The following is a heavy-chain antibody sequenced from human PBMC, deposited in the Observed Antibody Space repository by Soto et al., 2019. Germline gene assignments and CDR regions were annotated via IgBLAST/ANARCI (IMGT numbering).Heavy chain of an antibody. CDR1: GFTFDDYA. Sequence: EVQLVESGGGLVQPGRSLRLSCAASGFTFDDYAMHWVRQAPGKGLEWVSGISAGGGTTHYADSVKGRFTISRDNSKNTLYLQMNRLRAEDTAVYFCAKDRSGYEIYYFGMDVWGQGTTVTVSS. CDR2: ISAGGGTT. CDR3: AKDRSGYEIYYFGMDV. J-gene: IGHJ6*02. D-gene: IGHD5-12*01. V-gene: IGHV3-23*04.